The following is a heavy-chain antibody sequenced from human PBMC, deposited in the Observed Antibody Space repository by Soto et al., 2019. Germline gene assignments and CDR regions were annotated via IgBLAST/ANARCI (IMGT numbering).Heavy chain of an antibody. D-gene: IGHD3-22*01. Sequence: QVHLVQSGPEVKKPGASVRVSCKASGYTFTNHGIIWVRQAPGQGLEWMGWISAYNGDTKYAQKFQGRVTMTTDTSTSTAYMELRSLRSDDTAMYYCARDPSNSSGYYQFFDSWGQGSLVTVSS. CDR3: ARDPSNSSGYYQFFDS. CDR1: GYTFTNHG. CDR2: ISAYNGDT. V-gene: IGHV1-18*01. J-gene: IGHJ4*02.